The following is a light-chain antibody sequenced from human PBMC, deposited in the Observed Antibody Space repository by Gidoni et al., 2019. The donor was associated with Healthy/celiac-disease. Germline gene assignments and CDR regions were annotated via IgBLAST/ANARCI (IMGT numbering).Light chain of an antibody. CDR1: QGISNS. Sequence: DIQLTQSPSSLSASVGDRVTITCRASQGISNSLAWYQQKPGKAPKLLLYAASRLESGVPARFSGSGSGTDYTLTISRLQPEDFATYYCQQYYSTRTTFGQGTKLEIK. J-gene: IGKJ2*01. CDR3: QQYYSTRTT. V-gene: IGKV1-NL1*01. CDR2: AAS.